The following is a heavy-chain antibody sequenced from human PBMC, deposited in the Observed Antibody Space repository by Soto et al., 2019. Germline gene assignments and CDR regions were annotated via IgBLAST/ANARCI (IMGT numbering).Heavy chain of an antibody. CDR3: ARDPNTSQYDILTGYYGD. Sequence: QVQLVQSGAEVKKPGSSVKVSCKASGGTFSSYTISWVRQAPGQGLEWMGRIIPILGIANYAQKFQGRVTITADKSTSTAYMELSSLRSEDTAVYYCARDPNTSQYDILTGYYGDWGQGTLVTVSS. CDR1: GGTFSSYT. D-gene: IGHD3-9*01. CDR2: IIPILGIA. J-gene: IGHJ4*02. V-gene: IGHV1-69*08.